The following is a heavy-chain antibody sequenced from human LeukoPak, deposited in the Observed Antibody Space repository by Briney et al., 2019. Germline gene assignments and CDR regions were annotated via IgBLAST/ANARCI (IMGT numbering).Heavy chain of an antibody. J-gene: IGHJ4*02. Sequence: GASVKVSCKASGYTFTGYYMHWVRQAPGQGLEWMGWINPNSGGTNYAQKFQGWVTVTRDTSISTAYMELSRLRSDDTAVYYCARSEVRGVYYFDYWGQGTLVTVSS. CDR1: GYTFTGYY. D-gene: IGHD3-10*01. V-gene: IGHV1-2*04. CDR3: ARSEVRGVYYFDY. CDR2: INPNSGGT.